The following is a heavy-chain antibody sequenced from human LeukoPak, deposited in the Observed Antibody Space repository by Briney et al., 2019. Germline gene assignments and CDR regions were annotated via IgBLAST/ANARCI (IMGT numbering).Heavy chain of an antibody. CDR2: EQKDGSYK. V-gene: IGHV3-30*02. J-gene: IGHJ4*02. Sequence: GGSLRLSCATSEFSFSSHGMHWARQAPGKGLEWVAFEQKDGSYKKYADSVKGRFTISRDNSKNTLYLEMNSLRVEDTAVYYCANIPNLFGPDYWGQGSLVTVSS. CDR3: ANIPNLFGPDY. CDR1: EFSFSSHG. D-gene: IGHD3-16*01.